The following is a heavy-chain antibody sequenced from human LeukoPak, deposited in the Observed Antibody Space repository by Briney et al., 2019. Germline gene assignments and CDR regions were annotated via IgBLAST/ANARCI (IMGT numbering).Heavy chain of an antibody. D-gene: IGHD3-9*01. CDR2: IYYSGST. J-gene: IGHJ4*02. V-gene: IGHV4-59*01. Sequence: SETLSLTCTVSGGSISTYYWSGIRQPPGKGLEWIGYIYYSGSTNYNPSLKSRVTISVHTSKNLFYLKLSSVTAADTAMYYCASGFDILTGYFRQWGQGTLVSVSS. CDR3: ASGFDILTGYFRQ. CDR1: GGSISTYY.